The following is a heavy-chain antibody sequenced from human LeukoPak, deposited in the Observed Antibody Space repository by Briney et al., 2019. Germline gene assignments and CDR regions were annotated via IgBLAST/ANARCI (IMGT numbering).Heavy chain of an antibody. CDR1: GFTFSSYA. V-gene: IGHV3-23*01. CDR3: ATEYYYDSSGYFVVG. J-gene: IGHJ4*02. CDR2: ISGSGGST. D-gene: IGHD3-22*01. Sequence: GGSLRLSCAASGFTFSSYAMSWVRQAPGKGLEWVSAISGSGGSTYYADSVKGRFTISRDNSKNTLYLQMNSLRAKDTAVYYCATEYYYDSSGYFVVGWGQGTLVTVSS.